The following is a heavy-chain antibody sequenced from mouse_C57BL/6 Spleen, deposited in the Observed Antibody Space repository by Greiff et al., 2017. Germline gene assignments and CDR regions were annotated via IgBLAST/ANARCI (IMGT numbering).Heavy chain of an antibody. Sequence: EVHLVESGGGLVKPGGSLKLSCAASGFTFSDYGMHWVRQAPEKGLEWVAYISSGSSTIYYADTVKGRFTISRDNAKNTLFLQMTSLRSEDTAMYYCARPRDYDEGYYYAMDDWGQGTSVTVSS. J-gene: IGHJ4*01. CDR3: ARPRDYDEGYYYAMDD. D-gene: IGHD2-4*01. V-gene: IGHV5-17*01. CDR1: GFTFSDYG. CDR2: ISSGSSTI.